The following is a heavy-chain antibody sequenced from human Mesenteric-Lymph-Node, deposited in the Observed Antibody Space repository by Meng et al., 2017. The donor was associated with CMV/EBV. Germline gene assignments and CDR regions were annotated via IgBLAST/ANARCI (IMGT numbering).Heavy chain of an antibody. CDR1: GFTVSSNY. Sequence: GESLKISCTTSGFTVSSNYMSWVRQAPGKGLEWVSSISSSSRYIYYADSVKGRFTISRDNAKNSLYLQMNSLRAGDTAVYYCARGGNDYNNYYNYWGQGTLVTVSS. D-gene: IGHD4-11*01. J-gene: IGHJ4*02. V-gene: IGHV3-21*01. CDR2: ISSSSRYI. CDR3: ARGGNDYNNYYNY.